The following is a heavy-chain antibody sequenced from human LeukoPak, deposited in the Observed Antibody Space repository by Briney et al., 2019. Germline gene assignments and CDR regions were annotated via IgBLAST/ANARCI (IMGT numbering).Heavy chain of an antibody. CDR1: GYTFTSYD. V-gene: IGHV1-8*03. CDR3: ARAEMATTHAFGI. D-gene: IGHD5-24*01. Sequence: ASVKVSCKASGYTFTSYDINWVRQATGQGLEWMGWMNPDSGNTGYAQKFQGRVTITRSTSISTAYMELSSLRSEDTAVYYCARAEMATTHAFGIWGQGTMVTVSS. J-gene: IGHJ3*02. CDR2: MNPDSGNT.